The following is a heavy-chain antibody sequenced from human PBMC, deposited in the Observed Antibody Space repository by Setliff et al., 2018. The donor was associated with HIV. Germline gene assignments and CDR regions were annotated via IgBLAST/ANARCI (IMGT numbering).Heavy chain of an antibody. CDR1: RGSINSHY. D-gene: IGHD1-26*01. Sequence: SETLSLTCTVSRGSINSHYWSWIRQPPGKGLEWIGYINYSGSTNYNPSLKSRVTISVDTSKDQFSLRLSSVTAADTAVYYCARRRPPPSGSYSKYYMDVWGKGTTVTVSS. J-gene: IGHJ6*03. CDR3: ARRRPPPSGSYSKYYMDV. CDR2: INYSGST. V-gene: IGHV4-59*08.